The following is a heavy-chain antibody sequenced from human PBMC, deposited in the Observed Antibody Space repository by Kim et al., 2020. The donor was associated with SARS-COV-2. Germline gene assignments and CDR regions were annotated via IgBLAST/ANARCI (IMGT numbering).Heavy chain of an antibody. J-gene: IGHJ4*02. Sequence: ADAVKGRFTSSGDDSKNTLFLQLNSLRAEDTAVYYCARDLTGSIEYWGQGTLVTVSS. V-gene: IGHV3-33*01. CDR3: ARDLTGSIEY. D-gene: IGHD1-1*01.